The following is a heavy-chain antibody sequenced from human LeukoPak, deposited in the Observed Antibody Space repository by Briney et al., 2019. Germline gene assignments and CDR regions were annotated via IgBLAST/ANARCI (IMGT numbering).Heavy chain of an antibody. D-gene: IGHD3-9*01. V-gene: IGHV4-30-4*08. CDR3: ARAGVLRYFDWLGYMDV. J-gene: IGHJ6*03. Sequence: SETLSLTCTVSGGSISSGDYYWSWIRQPPGKGLEWIGYIYYSGSTYYNPSLKSRVTISVDTSKNQFSLKLSSVTAADTAVYYCARAGVLRYFDWLGYMDVWGKGTTVTVSS. CDR2: IYYSGST. CDR1: GGSISSGDYY.